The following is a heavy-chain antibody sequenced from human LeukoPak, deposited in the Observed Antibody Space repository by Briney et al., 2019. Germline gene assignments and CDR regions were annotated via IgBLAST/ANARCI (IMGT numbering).Heavy chain of an antibody. D-gene: IGHD6-19*01. J-gene: IGHJ4*02. CDR1: GYSFTSQW. CDR2: IYPDDSDT. V-gene: IGHV5-51*01. CDR3: ARHGKYYSGSHYFDF. Sequence: GESLKISCQASGYSFTSQWIGWVRQMPGKGLEWMGIIYPDDSDTRYSPSFQGQVTISADKSISTAYLRWSSLKASDSAMYYCARHGKYYSGSHYFDFWGQGTLITVSS.